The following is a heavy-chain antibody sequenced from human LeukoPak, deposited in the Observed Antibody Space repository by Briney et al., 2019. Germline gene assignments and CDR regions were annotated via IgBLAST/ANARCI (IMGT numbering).Heavy chain of an antibody. CDR3: ARAVGTSRNFFDY. CDR2: IYHSGST. Sequence: PSETLSLTCTVSGYSISSGFYWGWIRQPPGKGLEGIGSIYHSGSTYYNPSLKSRVTISVDTSKNQFSLNLSSVTAADTAMYYCARAVGTSRNFFDYWGQGTLVTVSS. V-gene: IGHV4-38-2*02. CDR1: GYSISSGFY. J-gene: IGHJ4*02. D-gene: IGHD4-23*01.